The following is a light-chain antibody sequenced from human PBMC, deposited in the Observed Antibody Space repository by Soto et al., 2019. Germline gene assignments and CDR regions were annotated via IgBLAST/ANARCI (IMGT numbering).Light chain of an antibody. CDR3: QHMRT. CDR2: DXX. Sequence: DIQMTQSPSTLSASIGDRVTITCRASQNINNWIAWYQQKPGKAPKFLIYDXXXXXXXXXXXXXXSGFGTXXSLTISSLQPDDFGSYYCQHMRTFGQGTKVDI. CDR1: QNINNW. V-gene: IGKV1-5*01. J-gene: IGKJ1*01.